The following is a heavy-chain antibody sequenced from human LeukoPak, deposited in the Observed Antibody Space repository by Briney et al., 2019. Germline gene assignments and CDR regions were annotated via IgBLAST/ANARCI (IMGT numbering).Heavy chain of an antibody. Sequence: GGSLRLSCAASGFTFSSYWMTWVRRAPGKGLEWVANIKEDGSGKYYVDSVKGRFTISRDNAKKSLYLQMNSLRAEDTAVYYCARDKRGNHYWGQGALVTVSS. CDR3: ARDKRGNHY. CDR1: GFTFSSYW. CDR2: IKEDGSGK. J-gene: IGHJ4*02. D-gene: IGHD3-10*01. V-gene: IGHV3-7*01.